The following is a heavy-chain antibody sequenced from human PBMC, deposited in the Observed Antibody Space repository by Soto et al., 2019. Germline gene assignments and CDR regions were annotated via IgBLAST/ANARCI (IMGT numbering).Heavy chain of an antibody. CDR3: ASYSGSEGSNWFDP. J-gene: IGHJ5*02. D-gene: IGHD5-12*01. V-gene: IGHV1-69*13. CDR2: IIPIFGTA. Sequence: SVKVSCKASGGTFSSYAISWVRQAPGQGLEWMGGIIPIFGTANYAQKFQGRVTITADESTSTAYMELSSLRSEDTAVYYCASYSGSEGSNWFDPWGQGALVTVSS. CDR1: GGTFSSYA.